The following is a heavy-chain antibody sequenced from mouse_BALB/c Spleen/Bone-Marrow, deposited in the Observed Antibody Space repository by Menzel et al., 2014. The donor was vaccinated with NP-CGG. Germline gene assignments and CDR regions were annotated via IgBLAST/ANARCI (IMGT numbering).Heavy chain of an antibody. CDR2: ILPGSGTT. V-gene: IGHV1-9*01. D-gene: IGHD2-4*01. CDR3: ARLITTGGFAY. Sequence: QVQLQQPGAELMKPGASVKISCKATGYTFSTYWIEWVKQRPGHGLGWIGEILPGSGTTNYNEKFKGKATFTADTSSNTAYMQLSSLTSEDSAVYYCARLITTGGFAYWGQGTLVTVSA. CDR1: GYTFSTYW. J-gene: IGHJ3*01.